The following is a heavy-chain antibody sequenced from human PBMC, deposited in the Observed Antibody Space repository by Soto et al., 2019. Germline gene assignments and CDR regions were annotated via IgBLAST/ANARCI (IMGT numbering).Heavy chain of an antibody. J-gene: IGHJ6*02. Sequence: GGSLRLACAASGFTFSSYGMHWVRQAPGKGLEWVAVISYDGSNKYYADSVKGRFTISRDNSKNTLYLQMNSLRAEDTVVYYFAKVFSSRLVPAYYYYYGMDVWGQGTTVTVSS. V-gene: IGHV3-30*18. CDR3: AKVFSSRLVPAYYYYYGMDV. CDR1: GFTFSSYG. CDR2: ISYDGSNK. D-gene: IGHD6-19*01.